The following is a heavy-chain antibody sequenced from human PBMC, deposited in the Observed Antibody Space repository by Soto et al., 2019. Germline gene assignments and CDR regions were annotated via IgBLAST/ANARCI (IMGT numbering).Heavy chain of an antibody. J-gene: IGHJ4*02. CDR2: ISGSGDTT. CDR3: AKSYSSNWYDYFDY. CDR1: GFTFSTYA. D-gene: IGHD6-13*01. V-gene: IGHV3-23*01. Sequence: GGSLRLSCAASGFTFSTYAMSWVRQAPGKGLEWVSAISGSGDTTYYAHSVKGRFTISRDTSKNTLFLQMNSLRAEDTALYYCAKSYSSNWYDYFDYWGQGTLVTVSA.